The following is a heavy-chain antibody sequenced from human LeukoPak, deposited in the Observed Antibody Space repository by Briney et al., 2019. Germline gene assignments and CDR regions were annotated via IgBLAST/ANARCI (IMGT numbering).Heavy chain of an antibody. V-gene: IGHV3-15*01. D-gene: IGHD3-22*01. J-gene: IGHJ4*02. Sequence: GGSLRLSCAASGFTFSNAWMSWVRQAPGKGLEWVGRIKSKTDGGTTDYAAPVKGRFTISGDDSKNTLYLQMNSLKTEDTAVYYCTTLTYYYDSSGYYSWGQGTLVTVSS. CDR1: GFTFSNAW. CDR3: TTLTYYYDSSGYYS. CDR2: IKSKTDGGTT.